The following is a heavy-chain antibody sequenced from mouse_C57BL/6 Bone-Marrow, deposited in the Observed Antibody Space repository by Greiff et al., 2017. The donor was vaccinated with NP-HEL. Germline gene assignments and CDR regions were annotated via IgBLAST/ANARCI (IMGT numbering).Heavy chain of an antibody. CDR1: GYTFTDYY. D-gene: IGHD1-1*01. J-gene: IGHJ4*01. Sequence: EVQLQQSGPELVKPGASVKISCKASGYTFTDYYMNWVKQSHGKSLEWIGDINPNNGGTSYNQKFKGKATLTVDKSSSTAYMELRSLTSEDSAVYYCARHDHYYGDYYAMDYWGQGTSVTVSS. CDR3: ARHDHYYGDYYAMDY. V-gene: IGHV1-26*01. CDR2: INPNNGGT.